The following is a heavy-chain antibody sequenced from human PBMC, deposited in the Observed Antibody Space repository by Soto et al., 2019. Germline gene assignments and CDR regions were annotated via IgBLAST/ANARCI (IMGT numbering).Heavy chain of an antibody. CDR3: ARELWPEVVANVGYSGLDV. CDR1: AYTFSNYY. CDR2: VKPRAGTT. V-gene: IGHV1-46*01. Sequence: VASVKVSCKASAYTFSNYYIHWVRQAPGQGPEWMGVVKPRAGTTTYAQKFQGRVTISRDTSTSTVYMELSSLRSDDTAVYYCARELWPEVVANVGYSGLDVWGQGTTVTVSS. D-gene: IGHD3-22*01. J-gene: IGHJ6*02.